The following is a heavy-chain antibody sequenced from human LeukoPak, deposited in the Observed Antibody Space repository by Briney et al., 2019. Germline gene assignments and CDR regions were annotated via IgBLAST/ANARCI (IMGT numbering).Heavy chain of an antibody. CDR1: GFTFSSYD. Sequence: GGSLRLSCAASGFTFSSYDMDWVRQAPGKGLEWVAYISNSGTTMNYADSVKGRFTISRDNAKNSLYLQMNSLRAEDTAVYYCTRGDTLIWGQGTMVTVSS. V-gene: IGHV3-48*03. D-gene: IGHD2-15*01. CDR2: ISNSGTTM. J-gene: IGHJ3*02. CDR3: TRGDTLI.